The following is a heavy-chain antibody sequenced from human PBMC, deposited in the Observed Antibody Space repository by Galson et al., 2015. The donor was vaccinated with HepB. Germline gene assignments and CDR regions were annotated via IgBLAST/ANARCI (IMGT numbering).Heavy chain of an antibody. Sequence: SVKVSCKASGYLFGSFAIHWVRQAPGQRLEWIGWIHAGNHITKYSQRFQGRVTISTDTSASTAYMELSSLRSEDTAFYYCARGLTSYYDSSGYYGFDYWGQGTLATVSS. J-gene: IGHJ4*02. CDR1: GYLFGSFA. CDR2: IHAGNHIT. D-gene: IGHD3-22*01. V-gene: IGHV1-3*01. CDR3: ARGLTSYYDSSGYYGFDY.